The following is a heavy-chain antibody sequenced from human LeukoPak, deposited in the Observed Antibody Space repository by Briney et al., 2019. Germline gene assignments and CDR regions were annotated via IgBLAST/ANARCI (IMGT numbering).Heavy chain of an antibody. Sequence: GASVKVSCKASGYTFTGYYMHWVRQAPGQGLEWMGWINPNSGGTNYAQKFQGRVTMTRDTSISTAYMELSRLRSDDTAVYYCARDGARYSSSPTNFDYWGQGTLVTVSS. J-gene: IGHJ4*02. V-gene: IGHV1-2*02. D-gene: IGHD6-13*01. CDR3: ARDGARYSSSPTNFDY. CDR2: INPNSGGT. CDR1: GYTFTGYY.